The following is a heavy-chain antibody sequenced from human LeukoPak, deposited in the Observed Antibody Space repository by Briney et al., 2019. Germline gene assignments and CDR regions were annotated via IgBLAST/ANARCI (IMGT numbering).Heavy chain of an antibody. CDR2: INPNSGGT. V-gene: IGHV1-2*02. CDR1: GYTFTAYY. D-gene: IGHD2-2*01. J-gene: IGHJ5*02. Sequence: ASVKVSCKTSGYTFTAYYMHWVRQAPGQGLEWMGWINPNSGGTNYAQKFQGRVTMTRDTSITTAYMELSRLRSDDTAVYYCARGPIVVVPAAKGSGWFDPWGQGTLVTVSP. CDR3: ARGPIVVVPAAKGSGWFDP.